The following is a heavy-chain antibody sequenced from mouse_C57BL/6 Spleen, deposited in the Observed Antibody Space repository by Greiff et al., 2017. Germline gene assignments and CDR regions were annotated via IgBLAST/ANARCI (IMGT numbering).Heavy chain of an antibody. D-gene: IGHD2-4*01. CDR2: IYPRSGNN. Sequence: QVQLQQSGAELARPGASVKLSCKASGYTFTSYGISWVKQRTGQGLEWIGEIYPRSGNNYYNEKFKGKATLTADKSSVTAYMELRSLTSEDSAVYFCARTYYYYAVRAMYYWGQGTSVTVSS. CDR1: GYTFTSYG. J-gene: IGHJ4*01. V-gene: IGHV1-81*01. CDR3: ARTYYYYAVRAMYY.